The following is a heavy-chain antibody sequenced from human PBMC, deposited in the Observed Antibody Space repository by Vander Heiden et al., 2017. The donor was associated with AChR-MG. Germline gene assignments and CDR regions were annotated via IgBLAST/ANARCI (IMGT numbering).Heavy chain of an antibody. V-gene: IGHV1-69*01. D-gene: IGHD4-4*01. CDR2: IIPIFGTT. Sequence: QVQLVQSGAEVKKPGSSVKVSCKASGGTFSTYAISWVRQAPGQGLEWMGGIIPIFGTTNYAQNFQGRVTITADESTSTAYMELSSLRSEDTAVYYCAIQLTTVPPEDYSYGMDVCGQGTTVTVSS. CDR1: GGTFSTYA. J-gene: IGHJ6*02. CDR3: AIQLTTVPPEDYSYGMDV.